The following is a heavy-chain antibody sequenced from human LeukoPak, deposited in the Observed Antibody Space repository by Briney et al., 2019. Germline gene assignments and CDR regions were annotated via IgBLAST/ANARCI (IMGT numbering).Heavy chain of an antibody. V-gene: IGHV3-74*01. D-gene: IGHD2-15*01. CDR1: GFTFSSSW. CDR2: IKSDGRTT. CDR3: ASSGYGSGWADY. Sequence: GSLRLSCAASGFTFSSSWMHWVRQAPGKGLVWVSRIKSDGRTTTYADSVKGRFTISRDNAKNTLYLQMSSLRAEDTAVYYCASSGYGSGWADYWGQGNLVTVSS. J-gene: IGHJ4*02.